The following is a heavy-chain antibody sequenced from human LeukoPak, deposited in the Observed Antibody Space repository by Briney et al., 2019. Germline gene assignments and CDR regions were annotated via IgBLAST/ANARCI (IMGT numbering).Heavy chain of an antibody. CDR2: LYDSGTT. CDR3: ARDQTYYGYFDF. D-gene: IGHD3-10*01. V-gene: IGHV4-34*09. Sequence: SETLSLTCAVYGGSFSGYYWNWIRQHPGKGLEWIGYLYDSGTTHYNPSLQSRVTISVDTSKNHFSLKLSSVTAADTAVYYCARDQTYYGYFDFWGQGALVTVSS. J-gene: IGHJ4*02. CDR1: GGSFSGYY.